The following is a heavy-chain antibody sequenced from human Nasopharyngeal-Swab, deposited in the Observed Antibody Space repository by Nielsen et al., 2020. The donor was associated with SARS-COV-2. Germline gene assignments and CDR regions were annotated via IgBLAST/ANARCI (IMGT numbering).Heavy chain of an antibody. CDR3: ARQQIIGTTAPLGPFDI. D-gene: IGHD1-1*01. J-gene: IGHJ3*02. V-gene: IGHV5-51*01. Sequence: GESLKISCKGSGYSFTSYWIGWVRQMPGKGLEWMGIIYPGDSDTRYSPSFQGQVTISADKSISTAYLQWSSLKASDTAMYYCARQQIIGTTAPLGPFDIWGQGTMVTVSS. CDR2: IYPGDSDT. CDR1: GYSFTSYW.